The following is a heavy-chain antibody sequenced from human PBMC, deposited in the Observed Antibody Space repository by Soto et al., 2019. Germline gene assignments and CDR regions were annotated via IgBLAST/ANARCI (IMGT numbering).Heavy chain of an antibody. CDR2: IFHSGTS. D-gene: IGHD1-26*01. Sequence: QVQLQESGPGLVKPSGTLSLTCAVSGGSISSRDWWTWVRQPPGSGLQWIGDIFHSGTSNYNPSLKGRLTISVDKSKNQFSLALKSVTAADTAVYYCARGHEGDGGWGMDVWGQGTTVSVSS. V-gene: IGHV4-4*02. CDR3: ARGHEGDGGWGMDV. J-gene: IGHJ6*02. CDR1: GGSISSRDW.